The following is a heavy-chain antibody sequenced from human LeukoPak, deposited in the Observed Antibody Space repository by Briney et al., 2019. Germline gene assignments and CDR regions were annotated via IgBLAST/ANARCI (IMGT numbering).Heavy chain of an antibody. CDR3: ARGYDILTGYRGTYYFDY. Sequence: SETLSLTCTVSGGSISSGDYYWSWIRQPPGKGLEWIGYIYYSGSTNYNPSLKSRVTISVDTSKNQFSLKLSSVTAADTAVYYCARGYDILTGYRGTYYFDYWGQGTLVTVSS. V-gene: IGHV4-61*08. CDR1: GGSISSGDYY. J-gene: IGHJ4*02. CDR2: IYYSGST. D-gene: IGHD3-9*01.